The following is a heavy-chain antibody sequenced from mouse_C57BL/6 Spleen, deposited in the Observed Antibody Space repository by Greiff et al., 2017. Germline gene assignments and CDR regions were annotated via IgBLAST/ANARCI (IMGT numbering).Heavy chain of an antibody. D-gene: IGHD1-1*01. V-gene: IGHV2-6-1*01. CDR2: IWSDGST. J-gene: IGHJ1*03. CDR1: GFSLPSYG. CDR3: ARHDGSSLWYFDV. Sequence: VHLVESGPGLVAPSQSLSITCTVSGFSLPSYGVHWVRQPPGTGLEWLVVIWSDGSTTYNSALKSRLSISKDNSKSQVFLKMNSLQTDDTAMYYCARHDGSSLWYFDVWGTGTTVTVSS.